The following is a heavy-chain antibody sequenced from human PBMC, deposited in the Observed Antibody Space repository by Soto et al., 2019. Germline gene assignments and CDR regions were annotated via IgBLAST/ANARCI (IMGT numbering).Heavy chain of an antibody. CDR2: ISAYNGNT. V-gene: IGHV1-18*01. D-gene: IGHD2-2*01. J-gene: IGHJ4*02. Sequence: QVQLVQSGSEVKKPGASVKVSCKASGYTFTIYGISWVRQAPGQGLEWMGWISAYNGNTNYAQKLQGRGTMTTDTSTSTAYMELRSLRSDDTAVYYCARDEGTRIVVVPDAPLDYWGQGTLVTVSS. CDR3: ARDEGTRIVVVPDAPLDY. CDR1: GYTFTIYG.